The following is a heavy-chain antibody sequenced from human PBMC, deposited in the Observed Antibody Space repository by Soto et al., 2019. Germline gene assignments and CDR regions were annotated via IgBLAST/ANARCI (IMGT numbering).Heavy chain of an antibody. J-gene: IGHJ4*02. CDR2: IHTSGST. D-gene: IGHD3-10*02. CDR3: AREMDVPMSRDYFDY. Sequence: SETLSLTCSVSGDSISDYYWSWIRQPAGKGLEWIGRIHTSGSTTYNPSLKSRVTMSVDTSRNQFSLNLKSVTAADTAVYFCAREMDVPMSRDYFDYRGQGALVTVSS. V-gene: IGHV4-4*07. CDR1: GDSISDYY.